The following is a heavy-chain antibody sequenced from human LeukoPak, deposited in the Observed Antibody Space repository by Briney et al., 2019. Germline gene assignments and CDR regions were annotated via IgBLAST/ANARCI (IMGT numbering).Heavy chain of an antibody. D-gene: IGHD6-19*01. J-gene: IGHJ3*02. CDR3: ARVRIGVTGSDAFDI. V-gene: IGHV1-2*02. CDR2: INPNSGGT. Sequence: ASVKVSCKASGYILTDYYMHWVRQAPGQGLEWMEWINPNSGGTEFAQKFQGRVTMTRDTSINTAYMELSSLRSDDTAVFYCARVRIGVTGSDAFDIWGQGTMVTVSS. CDR1: GYILTDYY.